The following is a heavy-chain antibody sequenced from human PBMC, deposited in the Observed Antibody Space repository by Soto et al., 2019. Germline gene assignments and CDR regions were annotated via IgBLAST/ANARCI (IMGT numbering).Heavy chain of an antibody. Sequence: SVKVSCKASGGTFSSYAISWVRQAPGQGLEWMGGIIPIFGTANYAQKFQGRVTITADESTSTAYMELSSLRSEDTAVYYCARGPIPPIVGDIVDYYYYYGMDVWGQGTMVTVSS. J-gene: IGHJ6*02. CDR3: ARGPIPPIVGDIVDYYYYYGMDV. CDR1: GGTFSSYA. D-gene: IGHD1-26*01. CDR2: IIPIFGTA. V-gene: IGHV1-69*13.